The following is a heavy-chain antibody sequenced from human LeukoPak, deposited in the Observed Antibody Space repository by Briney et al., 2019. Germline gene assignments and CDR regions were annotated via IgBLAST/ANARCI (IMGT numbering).Heavy chain of an antibody. D-gene: IGHD3-3*01. CDR3: AAVHFGYFTF. J-gene: IGHJ4*02. V-gene: IGHV3-11*01. CDR2: ISDNGRTK. CDR1: GLTFSDYH. Sequence: GGSLRLSCAASGLTFSDYHMSWIRQAPGKGLEWVSHISDNGRTKYYANSVQGRFTVSRDNAKNSLYLQMNSLRADDTAVYYCAAVHFGYFTFWGQGTLVPVSS.